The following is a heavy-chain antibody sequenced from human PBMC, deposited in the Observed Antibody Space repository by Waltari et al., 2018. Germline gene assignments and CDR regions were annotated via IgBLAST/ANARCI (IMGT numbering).Heavy chain of an antibody. CDR3: AKSGLQSSGFGYFFDY. V-gene: IGHV3-23*04. Sequence: ELQLVETGGGLVQPGGCMRLSCAAPGFTFAGYVITWVRQAQGKGLEWVSGIGGDGGSTYYAASGRARFTISRDNSESTMYLQMNSLRAEDTAVYYCAKSGLQSSGFGYFFDYWGQGTLVTVSA. CDR2: IGGDGGST. D-gene: IGHD3-3*01. CDR1: GFTFAGYV. J-gene: IGHJ4*02.